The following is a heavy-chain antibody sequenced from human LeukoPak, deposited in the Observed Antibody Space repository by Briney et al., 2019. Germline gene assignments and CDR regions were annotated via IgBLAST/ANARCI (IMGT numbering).Heavy chain of an antibody. D-gene: IGHD3-3*01. J-gene: IGHJ4*02. CDR3: AREASREWSGDFDY. CDR2: IYTSGST. V-gene: IGHV4-4*07. Sequence: SETLSLTCTVSGGSISSYYWSWIRQPAGKGLEWIGRIYTSGSTNYNPSLKGRVTMSVDTSKNQFSLKLSSVTAADTAVYYCAREASREWSGDFDYWGQGTLVTVSS. CDR1: GGSISSYY.